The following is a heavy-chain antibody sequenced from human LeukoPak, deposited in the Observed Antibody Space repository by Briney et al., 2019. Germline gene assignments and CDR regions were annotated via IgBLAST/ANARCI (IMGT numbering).Heavy chain of an antibody. CDR2: IYYSGST. V-gene: IGHV4-59*01. Sequence: SETLSLTCTVSGGSISSYYWSWIRQPPGKGLEWIGYIYYSGSTNYNPSLKSRVTISVDTSKNQLSLKLSSVTAADTAVYYCARDTGSVPSYYYGMDVWGRGTTVTVSS. D-gene: IGHD3-10*01. CDR1: GGSISSYY. CDR3: ARDTGSVPSYYYGMDV. J-gene: IGHJ6*02.